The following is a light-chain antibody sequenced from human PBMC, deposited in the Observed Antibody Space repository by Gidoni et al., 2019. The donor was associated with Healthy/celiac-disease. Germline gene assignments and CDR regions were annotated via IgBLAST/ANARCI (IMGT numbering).Light chain of an antibody. CDR2: GAS. CDR3: QQYGSSPRT. J-gene: IGKJ1*01. V-gene: IGKV3-20*01. Sequence: EIVLTPSPGTLSLSPGDRATLSCRASQSVSSSYLACYQQTPGQAPRRLIYGASSRATGIPDRCSGSVSGTDFTLTNSRLEPEDFAVYYCQQYGSSPRTFGQGTKVEIK. CDR1: QSVSSSY.